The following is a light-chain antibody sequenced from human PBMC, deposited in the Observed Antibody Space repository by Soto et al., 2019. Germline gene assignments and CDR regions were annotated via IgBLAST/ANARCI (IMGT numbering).Light chain of an antibody. CDR2: KDS. CDR3: QSTDSSGTYV. V-gene: IGLV3-25*03. Sequence: SYELTQPPSVSVSPGQTARIMCSGDALRSQLVYWYQQKPGQAPVLLIYKDSERPSGIPERFSGSSSGTTVTLTISGVQAEDEADYYCQSTDSSGTYVFGTGTKLTVL. J-gene: IGLJ1*01. CDR1: ALRSQL.